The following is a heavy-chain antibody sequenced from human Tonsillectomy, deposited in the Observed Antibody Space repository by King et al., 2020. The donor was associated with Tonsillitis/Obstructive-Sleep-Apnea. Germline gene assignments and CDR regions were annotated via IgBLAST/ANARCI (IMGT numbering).Heavy chain of an antibody. CDR3: ARDDYYGSGSYYTHIYYYYYYGMDV. J-gene: IGHJ6*02. V-gene: IGHV3-30*04. CDR2: ISYDGSNK. CDR1: GFTFSSYA. Sequence: QLVQSGGGVVQPGRSLRLSCAASGFTFSSYAMHWVRQAPGKGLEWVAVISYDGSNKYYADSVKGRFTISRDNSKNTLYLQMNSLSAEDTAVYYCARDDYYGSGSYYTHIYYYYYYGMDVWGQGTTVTVSS. D-gene: IGHD3-10*01.